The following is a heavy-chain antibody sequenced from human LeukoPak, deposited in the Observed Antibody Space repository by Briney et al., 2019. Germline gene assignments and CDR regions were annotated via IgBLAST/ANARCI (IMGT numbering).Heavy chain of an antibody. D-gene: IGHD6-19*01. Sequence: GGSLRLSCAASGFTFSSYAMSWVRQAPGKGLEWVSAISGSGGSTYYADSVKGRFTISRDNSKNTLYLQMNSLRAEDTAVYYCAKESGMYSSGWYGDWDYWGQGTLVTVSS. CDR3: AKESGMYSSGWYGDWDY. CDR2: ISGSGGST. CDR1: GFTFSSYA. V-gene: IGHV3-23*01. J-gene: IGHJ4*02.